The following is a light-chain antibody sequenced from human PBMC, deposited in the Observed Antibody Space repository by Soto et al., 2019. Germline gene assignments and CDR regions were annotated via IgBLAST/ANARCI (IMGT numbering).Light chain of an antibody. CDR3: SSYTSSSTYV. J-gene: IGLJ1*01. CDR2: DVS. CDR1: SSDVGGYNY. Sequence: QSALPQPASVYGSPGQSITISCPGTSSDVGGYNYVSWYQQHPGKAPKLMIYDVSNRPSGVSNRFSGSKSGNTASLTISGLQAEDEADYYCSSYTSSSTYVFGTGTKVT. V-gene: IGLV2-14*01.